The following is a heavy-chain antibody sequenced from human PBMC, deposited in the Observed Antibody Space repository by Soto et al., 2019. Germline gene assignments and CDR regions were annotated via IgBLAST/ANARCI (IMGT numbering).Heavy chain of an antibody. J-gene: IGHJ6*02. Sequence: GGSLRLSCAASGFTFSSYAMHWVRQAPGKGLEWVAVISYDGSNKYYADSVKGRFTISRDNSKNTLYLQMNSLRAEDTAVYYCARDATSLHSYSSSWYAYYYYGMDVWGQGTTVTVSS. CDR3: ARDATSLHSYSSSWYAYYYYGMDV. CDR1: GFTFSSYA. V-gene: IGHV3-30-3*01. CDR2: ISYDGSNK. D-gene: IGHD6-13*01.